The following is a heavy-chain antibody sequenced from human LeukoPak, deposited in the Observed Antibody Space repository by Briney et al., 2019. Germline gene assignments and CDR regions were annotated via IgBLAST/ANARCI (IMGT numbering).Heavy chain of an antibody. J-gene: IGHJ6*02. CDR1: GGSISNYY. CDR3: ARVSPIAAAGSSYYYAIDV. V-gene: IGHV4-4*07. D-gene: IGHD6-25*01. Sequence: SSETLSLTCNVSGGSISNYYWTWIRQPAGKGLEWIGRIYSSGTTTYNPSLKSRVAMSVDTSRNQFSLKLNSVTAADTAVYYCARVSPIAAAGSSYYYAIDVWGQGTTVTVSS. CDR2: IYSSGTT.